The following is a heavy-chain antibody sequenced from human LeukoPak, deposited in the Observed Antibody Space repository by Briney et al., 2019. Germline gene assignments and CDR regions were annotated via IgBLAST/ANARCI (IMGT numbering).Heavy chain of an antibody. CDR2: ISGSGGST. D-gene: IGHD3-10*01. J-gene: IGHJ4*02. V-gene: IGHV3-23*01. CDR3: ARGKYGSGSYLFDY. CDR1: GFTFSSYA. Sequence: GGSLRLSCAASGFTFSSYAMSWVRQAPGKGLEWVSAISGSGGSTYYADSVKGRFTISRDNAKNSLYLQMNSLRAEDTAVYYCARGKYGSGSYLFDYWGQGTLVTVSS.